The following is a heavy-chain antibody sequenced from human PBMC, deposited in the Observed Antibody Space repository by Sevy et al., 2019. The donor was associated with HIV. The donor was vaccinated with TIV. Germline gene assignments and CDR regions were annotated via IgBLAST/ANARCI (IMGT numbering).Heavy chain of an antibody. D-gene: IGHD6-19*01. V-gene: IGHV3-11*04. CDR1: GFTFSDYY. CDR2: ISGSDGTT. J-gene: IGHJ6*02. Sequence: GGSLRLSCAASGFTFSDYYMSWIRQAPGKGLEWLSYISGSDGTTYYADSVKGRFTVSRDNAKNSLYLQMNSLGAEDTAVYYCARSIAVAGIYYYGMDVWGQGTTVTVSS. CDR3: ARSIAVAGIYYYGMDV.